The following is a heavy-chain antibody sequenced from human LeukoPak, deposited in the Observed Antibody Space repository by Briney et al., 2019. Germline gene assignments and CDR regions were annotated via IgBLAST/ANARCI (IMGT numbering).Heavy chain of an antibody. CDR3: ARDDAAEVIRASQY. CDR1: GGSISSYF. Sequence: SETLSLTCTVSGGSISSYFWNWIRQSPGKGLEWIGNIYYSGSTNYNPSLKSRVTLPLDSSKNQFSLKLTSVTAADTAVYYCARDDAAEVIRASQYWGQGTLVTVSS. V-gene: IGHV4-59*01. J-gene: IGHJ4*02. D-gene: IGHD3-22*01. CDR2: IYYSGST.